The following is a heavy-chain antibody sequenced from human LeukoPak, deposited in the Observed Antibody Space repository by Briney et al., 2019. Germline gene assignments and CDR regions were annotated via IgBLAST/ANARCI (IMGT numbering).Heavy chain of an antibody. V-gene: IGHV3-33*01. CDR1: GFTFNSYD. D-gene: IGHD3/OR15-3a*01. CDR3: ARGPIYSGNSDLWLEYFQH. J-gene: IGHJ1*01. Sequence: PGGSLRLSCAASGFTFNSYDMHWVRQTPGKGLEWVAVIWYDGSKEFYRDSVKGRFSISRDNSKNALYLEMTSLRTEDTAVYYCARGPIYSGNSDLWLEYFQHWGQGTQVTVSS. CDR2: IWYDGSKE.